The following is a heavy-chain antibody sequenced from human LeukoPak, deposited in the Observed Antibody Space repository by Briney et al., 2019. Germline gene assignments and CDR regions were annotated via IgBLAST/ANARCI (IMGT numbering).Heavy chain of an antibody. Sequence: ASVKVSCKASGYTPTSYDINLVRQASGQGLEWMGWMNPNSGNTGYAQKFQGRVTMTRNTSISTAYMELSILRSEDTAVYYCARGREYDIYREGYYGMDVWGQGTTVTVSS. CDR3: ARGREYDIYREGYYGMDV. CDR1: GYTPTSYD. D-gene: IGHD3-9*01. CDR2: MNPNSGNT. J-gene: IGHJ6*02. V-gene: IGHV1-8*01.